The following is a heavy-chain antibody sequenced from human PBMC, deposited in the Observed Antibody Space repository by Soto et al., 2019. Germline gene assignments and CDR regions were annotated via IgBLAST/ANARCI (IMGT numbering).Heavy chain of an antibody. Sequence: QVQLVQSGAEVKKPGASVRVSCRTSGYTFTSYAIHWVRQAPGQGLEWMAWSNIGNGNTKYSQKFQGRVTVSRDTSASPAYMELSRLRSEDTAVYYCASEPLCGGVCYDHWLDPWGKGTLVTLSS. V-gene: IGHV1-3*04. CDR2: SNIGNGNT. CDR3: ASEPLCGGVCYDHWLDP. D-gene: IGHD2-21*02. J-gene: IGHJ5*02. CDR1: GYTFTSYA.